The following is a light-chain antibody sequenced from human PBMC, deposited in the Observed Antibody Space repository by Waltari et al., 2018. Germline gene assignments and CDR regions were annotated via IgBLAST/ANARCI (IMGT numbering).Light chain of an antibody. CDR2: WAS. J-gene: IGKJ4*01. CDR1: PRVLYSSNNKNY. V-gene: IGKV4-1*01. Sequence: DTVMTPSPHSLAVSLGERSTINCQARPRVLYSSNNKNYLAWYQQKPGQPPKLLIYWASTRESGVPDRFSGSGSGTDFTLTISSLQAEDVAVYYCQQYYSTPLTFGGGTKVEIK. CDR3: QQYYSTPLT.